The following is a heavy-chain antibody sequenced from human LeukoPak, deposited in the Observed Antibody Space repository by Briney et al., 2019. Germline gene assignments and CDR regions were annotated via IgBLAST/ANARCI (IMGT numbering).Heavy chain of an antibody. J-gene: IGHJ5*02. V-gene: IGHV1-46*01. CDR1: GYTFTGYY. Sequence: GASVKVSCKASGYTFTGYYMQWVRQAPGQGLEWMGIINPSGGSTSYAQKFQGRVTMTRDTSTSTVYMELSSLRSEDTAVYYCARSYGGYDFWSGYSHSGWFDPWGQGTLVTVSS. D-gene: IGHD3-3*01. CDR2: INPSGGST. CDR3: ARSYGGYDFWSGYSHSGWFDP.